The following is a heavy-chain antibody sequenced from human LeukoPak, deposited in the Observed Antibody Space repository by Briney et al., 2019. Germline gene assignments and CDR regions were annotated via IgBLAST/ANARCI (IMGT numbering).Heavy chain of an antibody. CDR1: GYTFTSYG. Sequence: SVKVSCKASGYTFTSYGISWVRQAPGQGLEWMGRIIPIFGIANYAQKFQGRVTITADKSTSTAYMELSSLRSEDTAVYYCASGYSSSSQDYWGQGTLVTVSS. CDR2: IIPIFGIA. V-gene: IGHV1-69*04. D-gene: IGHD6-6*01. J-gene: IGHJ4*02. CDR3: ASGYSSSSQDY.